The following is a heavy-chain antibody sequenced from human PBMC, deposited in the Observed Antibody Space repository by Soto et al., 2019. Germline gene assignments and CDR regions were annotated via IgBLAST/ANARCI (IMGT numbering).Heavy chain of an antibody. CDR2: IIGNGDTA. J-gene: IGHJ4*02. D-gene: IGHD4-17*01. Sequence: DVQLLEAGGGLVQPGGSLRLSCAASGFSFKNYGMSWVRQAPGKGLEWLSAIIGNGDTAYYADSVRGRFIISRDNSKNTLYLPLNALGAEDTAMYYCAKDYDYGDSLPYDYWGQGTLVTVSS. CDR1: GFSFKNYG. CDR3: AKDYDYGDSLPYDY. V-gene: IGHV3-23*01.